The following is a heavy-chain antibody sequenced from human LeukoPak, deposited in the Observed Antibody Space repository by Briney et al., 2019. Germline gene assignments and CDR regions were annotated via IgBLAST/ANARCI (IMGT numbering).Heavy chain of an antibody. CDR1: GYTFTGYY. Sequence: ASVKVSCKASGYTFTGYYMHWVRQAPGQGLEWMGWINPNSGGTNYAQKFQGRVTMTRDTSISTAYMELSRLRSDDTAVYYCARDVCSSTSYYGWFDPWGQGTLVTVSS. CDR3: ARDVCSSTSYYGWFDP. D-gene: IGHD2-2*01. J-gene: IGHJ5*02. CDR2: INPNSGGT. V-gene: IGHV1-2*02.